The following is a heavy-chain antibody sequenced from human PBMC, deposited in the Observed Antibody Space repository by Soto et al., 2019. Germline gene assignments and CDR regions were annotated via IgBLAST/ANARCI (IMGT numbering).Heavy chain of an antibody. CDR1: GFTFSIYA. CDR3: AKNLYYGSGSDPYYYYYMDV. J-gene: IGHJ6*03. CDR2: ISGSGGST. Sequence: GGSLRLSCAASGFTFSIYAMSWVRQAPGKGLEWVSAISGSGGSTYYADSVKGRFTISRDNSKNTLYLQMNSLRAEDTAVYYCAKNLYYGSGSDPYYYYYMDVWGKGTTVTVSS. D-gene: IGHD3-10*01. V-gene: IGHV3-23*01.